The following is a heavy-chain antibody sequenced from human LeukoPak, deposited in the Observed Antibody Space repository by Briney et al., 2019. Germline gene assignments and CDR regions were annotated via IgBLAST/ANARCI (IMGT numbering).Heavy chain of an antibody. V-gene: IGHV1-69*13. D-gene: IGHD5-12*01. J-gene: IGHJ5*02. CDR2: IIPIFGTA. CDR3: ARSVGYDWDWFDP. Sequence: ASVKVSCKASGGTFSSYAISWVRQAPGQGLEWMGGIIPIFGTANYAQKFQGRVTITADESTSTAYMELSSLRSEDTAVCYCARSVGYDWDWFDPWGQGTLVTVSS. CDR1: GGTFSSYA.